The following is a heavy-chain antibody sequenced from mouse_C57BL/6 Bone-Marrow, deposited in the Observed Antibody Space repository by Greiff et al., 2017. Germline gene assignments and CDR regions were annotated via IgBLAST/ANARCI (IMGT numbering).Heavy chain of an antibody. CDR2: MNPNGGSP. CDR1: GYTFTNYW. D-gene: IGHD2-2*01. CDR3: TGSYACDDYTMYY. Sequence: VQLQQSGAELVKPGASMKLSCKASGYTFTNYWMHWVKQRPGQGLEWIGMMNPNGGSPDYNEKFKSEATLSVDKSSRTAYMELSSLTSEGSAVYYCTGSYACDDYTMYYWGQGTAVTLSS. V-gene: IGHV1-64*01. J-gene: IGHJ4*01.